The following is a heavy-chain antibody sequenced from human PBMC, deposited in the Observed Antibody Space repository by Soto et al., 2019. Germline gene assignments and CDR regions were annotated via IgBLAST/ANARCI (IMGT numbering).Heavy chain of an antibody. J-gene: IGHJ5*02. CDR3: AKDGYCSSTSCYRLGWFDP. D-gene: IGHD2-2*03. CDR2: ISGSGGST. CDR1: GFTFSSYA. Sequence: EVQLLESGGGLVQPGGSLRLSCAASGFTFSSYAMSWVRQAPGKGLEWVSAISGSGGSTYYADPVKGRFTISRDNSKNTLYLKMNSLRAEDTAVYYCAKDGYCSSTSCYRLGWFDPWGQGTLVTVSS. V-gene: IGHV3-23*01.